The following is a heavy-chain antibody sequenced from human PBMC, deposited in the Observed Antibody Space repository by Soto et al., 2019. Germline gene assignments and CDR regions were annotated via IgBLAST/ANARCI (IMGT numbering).Heavy chain of an antibody. Sequence: QAQLVQSGAEVKKPGASVKVSCKASGYSFISHGITWVRQAPGQGLEWMGWVSGDNGNTNYAQKLQGRVTMTTDTSTDTAFMELRSLISDDTAVYYWAILGNWDENGYFDLWGRGTLVIVSS. CDR3: AILGNWDENGYFDL. CDR2: VSGDNGNT. J-gene: IGHJ2*01. CDR1: GYSFISHG. V-gene: IGHV1-18*04. D-gene: IGHD1-1*01.